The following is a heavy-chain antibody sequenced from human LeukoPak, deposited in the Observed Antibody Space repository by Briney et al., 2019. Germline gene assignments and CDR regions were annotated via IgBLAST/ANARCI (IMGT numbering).Heavy chain of an antibody. CDR3: AREAGTGYFQH. CDR2: IYYSGST. V-gene: IGHV4-59*01. Sequence: SETLCLTSTVSGGSISSYYWSWLRQTPGEDLEWIGYIYYSGSTSYNPSLKSRVTISVDTSKNQFSLKLSSVPAADTAVYCCAREAGTGYFQHWGQGTLVTVSS. J-gene: IGHJ1*01. CDR1: GGSISSYY. D-gene: IGHD6-13*01.